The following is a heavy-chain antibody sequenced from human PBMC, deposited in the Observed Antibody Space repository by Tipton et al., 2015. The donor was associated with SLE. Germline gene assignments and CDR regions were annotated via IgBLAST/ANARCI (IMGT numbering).Heavy chain of an antibody. CDR1: FYSINNGFY. Sequence: LSFTFSFYSINNGFYWGWIRQPPGKGLEWIGIIYHSGTTYYNPSLKSRVTISVDTSKNQFSLRLSSVTAADTAIYYCARESGDLWGQGTLVTVSS. D-gene: IGHD1-26*01. CDR3: ARESGDL. CDR2: IYHSGTT. J-gene: IGHJ5*02. V-gene: IGHV4-38-2*02.